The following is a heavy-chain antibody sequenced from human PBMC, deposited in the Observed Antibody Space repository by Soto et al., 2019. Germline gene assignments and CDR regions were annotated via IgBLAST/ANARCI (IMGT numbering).Heavy chain of an antibody. CDR1: GFTFSSYA. CDR2: ISYDGSNK. V-gene: IGHV3-30-3*01. Sequence: GGSLRLSCAASGFTFSSYAMHWVRQAPGKGLEWVAVISYDGSNKYYADPVKGRFTISRDNSKNTLYLQMNSLRAEDTAVYYCARGYSRAGGGAFDIWGQGTMVTVSS. CDR3: ARGYSRAGGGAFDI. J-gene: IGHJ3*02. D-gene: IGHD6-13*01.